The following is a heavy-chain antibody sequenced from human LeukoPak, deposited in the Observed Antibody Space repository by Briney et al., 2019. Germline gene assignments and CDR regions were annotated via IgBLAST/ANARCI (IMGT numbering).Heavy chain of an antibody. Sequence: SETLSLTCTVSGGSVSSGNSYWGWIRQPPGRRLEWVGSIYYSGSTYHNPSLKSRVTISVDTSKNQFSLKLRFVTATDTAVYYCARHLSGIGLYYFDYWGQGTLVTVSS. V-gene: IGHV4-39*01. CDR2: IYYSGST. D-gene: IGHD1-26*01. J-gene: IGHJ4*02. CDR1: GGSVSSGNSY. CDR3: ARHLSGIGLYYFDY.